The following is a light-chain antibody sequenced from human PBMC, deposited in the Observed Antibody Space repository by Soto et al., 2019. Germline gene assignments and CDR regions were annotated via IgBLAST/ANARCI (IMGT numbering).Light chain of an antibody. CDR1: SSDVGSYSL. CDR2: EGN. J-gene: IGLJ3*02. Sequence: QSALTQPASVSGSPGQSITISCSGTSSDVGSYSLVSWYQQLPGKAPKLIIYEGNKRPSGVSNRFSGSKSGNTASLTISGLETEDEADYYCCSYAGSSTWVFGGGTQLTVL. CDR3: CSYAGSSTWV. V-gene: IGLV2-23*01.